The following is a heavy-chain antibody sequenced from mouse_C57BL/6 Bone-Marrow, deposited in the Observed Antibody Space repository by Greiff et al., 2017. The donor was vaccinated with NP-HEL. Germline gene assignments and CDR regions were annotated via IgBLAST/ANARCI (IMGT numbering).Heavy chain of an antibody. CDR3: ARYYYYGSSWFAY. V-gene: IGHV1-7*01. Sequence: VQLQQSGAELAKPGASVKLSCKASGYTFTSYWMHWVKQRPGQGLEWIGYINPSSGYTKYNQKFKDKATVTADKSSSTAYMQLSSLTYEDAAVYYCARYYYYGSSWFAYWGKGTLVTVSA. D-gene: IGHD1-1*01. CDR2: INPSSGYT. CDR1: GYTFTSYW. J-gene: IGHJ3*01.